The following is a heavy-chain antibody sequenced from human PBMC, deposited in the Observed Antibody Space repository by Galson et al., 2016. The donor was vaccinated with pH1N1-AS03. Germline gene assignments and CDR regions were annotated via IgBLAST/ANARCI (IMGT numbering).Heavy chain of an antibody. CDR3: ARHQGVAIAARLSGGLDY. D-gene: IGHD6-6*01. CDR1: GFTFSNYG. J-gene: IGHJ4*02. CDR2: IRDDGSDR. Sequence: SLRLSCAASGFTFSNYGIHRVRQAPGKGLEWVAFIRDDGSDRHYAKSVKGRFTISRDNSKGTVYLQMNSLRSEDTATYYCARHQGVAIAARLSGGLDYWGQGTLVTVSS. V-gene: IGHV3-30*02.